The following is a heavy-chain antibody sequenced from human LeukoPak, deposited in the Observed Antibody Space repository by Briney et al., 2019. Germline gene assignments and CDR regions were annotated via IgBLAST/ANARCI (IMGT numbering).Heavy chain of an antibody. CDR2: INPKSGGA. Sequence: GASVNVSCKASGFTFNAYNIHWVRQAPGQGLEWMGWINPKSGGANYAQKFQGRVTMTWDTSISTAYMELSRLRSDDTAVYYCAREYILTAYYGDYWGQGTLVTVSS. V-gene: IGHV1-2*02. CDR1: GFTFNAYN. D-gene: IGHD3-9*01. J-gene: IGHJ4*02. CDR3: AREYILTAYYGDY.